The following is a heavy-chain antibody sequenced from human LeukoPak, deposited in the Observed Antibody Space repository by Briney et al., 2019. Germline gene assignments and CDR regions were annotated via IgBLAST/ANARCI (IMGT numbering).Heavy chain of an antibody. Sequence: PGGSLRLSCAASGFTFSSYGMHWVRQAPGKGLEWVAVIWYDGSNKYYADPVKGRFTISRDNSKNTLYLQMNSLRAEDTAVYYCARSVGYSSGWPDFFFDYWGQGTLVTVSS. CDR2: IWYDGSNK. V-gene: IGHV3-33*01. CDR3: ARSVGYSSGWPDFFFDY. CDR1: GFTFSSYG. D-gene: IGHD6-19*01. J-gene: IGHJ4*02.